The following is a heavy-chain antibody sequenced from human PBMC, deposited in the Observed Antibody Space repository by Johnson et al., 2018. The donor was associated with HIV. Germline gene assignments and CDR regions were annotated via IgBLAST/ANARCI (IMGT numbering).Heavy chain of an antibody. CDR1: GFSVSNYH. CDR3: AKDSMGFNWNQFEAFDM. D-gene: IGHD1-20*01. J-gene: IGHJ3*02. CDR2: LFSDGTT. V-gene: IGHV3-66*01. Sequence: SGGGVVQPGRSLRLSCAASGFSVSNYHMSWVRQAPGKGLEWVSVLFSDGTTYYADSVKGRFTISRDNSKNTLFLQMNSLRAEDTAVFYCAKDSMGFNWNQFEAFDMWGQGTRVTVSS.